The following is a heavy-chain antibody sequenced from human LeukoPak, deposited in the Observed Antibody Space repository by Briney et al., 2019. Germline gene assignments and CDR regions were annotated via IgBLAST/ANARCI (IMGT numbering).Heavy chain of an antibody. J-gene: IGHJ6*03. V-gene: IGHV4-4*07. Sequence: SETLSLTCTVSGGSISSYYWSWIRQPAGKGLEWIGRIYTSGSTNYNPSLKSRVTMSVDTSKNQFSLKLSSVTAADTAVYYCARVAPGRRRNYYYDYMDVWGKGTTVTVSS. CDR2: IYTSGST. CDR1: GGSISSYY. CDR3: ARVAPGRRRNYYYDYMDV.